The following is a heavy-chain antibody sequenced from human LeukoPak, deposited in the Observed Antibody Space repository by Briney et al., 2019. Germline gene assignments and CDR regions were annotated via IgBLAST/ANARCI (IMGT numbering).Heavy chain of an antibody. V-gene: IGHV5-51*01. CDR1: GYSFTTYW. CDR2: IYPGDSDT. D-gene: IGHD3-3*01. J-gene: IGHJ3*01. CDR3: ARHQSGRRYDALDV. Sequence: GESLRISCKTSGYSFTTYWIDWVRQMPGKGLEWMGIIYPGDSDTAYSPSFQGQVTISVDKSTSTAYLQWTSLKASDTAMYYCARHQSGRRYDALDVWGQGTVVTVSS.